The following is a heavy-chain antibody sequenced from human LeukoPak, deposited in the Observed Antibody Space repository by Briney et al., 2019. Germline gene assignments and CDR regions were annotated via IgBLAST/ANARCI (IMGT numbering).Heavy chain of an antibody. D-gene: IGHD5-18*01. Sequence: PSETLSLTCTVSGGSISSHYWSWIRQPPGKGLEWIGYMYYNGSMNYNPSLKSRVTISADTSKNQFSLKLSSVTAADTAVYYCARIQLRNWFDPWGQGTLVTVSS. J-gene: IGHJ5*02. CDR3: ARIQLRNWFDP. V-gene: IGHV4-59*11. CDR2: MYYNGSM. CDR1: GGSISSHY.